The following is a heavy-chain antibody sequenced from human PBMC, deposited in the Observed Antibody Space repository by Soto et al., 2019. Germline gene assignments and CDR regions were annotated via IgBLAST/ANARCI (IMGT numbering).Heavy chain of an antibody. Sequence: QITLKESGPTLVKPTETLTLTCTFSGLSLSTSGVGVGWIRQPPGTALEWLALIYWDDDKRYRPSLKRRLTITKDTSKNQVVLTMTNMDPVDTATYYCVGMSRVRGVIDYYYYAMDVWGQGTTVTVSS. CDR3: VGMSRVRGVIDYYYYAMDV. J-gene: IGHJ6*02. CDR1: GLSLSTSGVG. D-gene: IGHD3-10*01. V-gene: IGHV2-5*02. CDR2: IYWDDDK.